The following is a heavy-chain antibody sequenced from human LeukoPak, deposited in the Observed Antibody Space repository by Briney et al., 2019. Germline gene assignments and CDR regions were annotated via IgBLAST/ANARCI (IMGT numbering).Heavy chain of an antibody. CDR2: ISSSSSYT. CDR3: ARGGVDIVATIMVDY. D-gene: IGHD5-12*01. J-gene: IGHJ4*02. CDR1: GFTFSDYY. Sequence: GGSLRVSCAASGFTFSDYYMSWIRQAPGKGLEWVSYISSSSSYTNYADSVKGRFTISRDNAKNSLYLQMNSLRAEDTAVYYCARGGVDIVATIMVDYWGQGTLVTVSS. V-gene: IGHV3-11*05.